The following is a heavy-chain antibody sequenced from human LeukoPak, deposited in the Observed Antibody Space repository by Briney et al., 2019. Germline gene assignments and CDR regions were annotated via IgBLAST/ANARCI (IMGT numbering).Heavy chain of an antibody. CDR3: ARGLPSDCSSTSCLNYYYYMDV. CDR2: IWYDGSNK. D-gene: IGHD2-2*01. J-gene: IGHJ6*03. V-gene: IGHV3-33*01. CDR1: GFTFSSYG. Sequence: GGSLRLSCAASGFTFSSYGMHWVRQAPGKGLEWVAVIWYDGSNKYYADSVKGRFTISRDNSKNTLYLQMNSLRAEDTAVYYCARGLPSDCSSTSCLNYYYYMDVWGKGTTVTVSS.